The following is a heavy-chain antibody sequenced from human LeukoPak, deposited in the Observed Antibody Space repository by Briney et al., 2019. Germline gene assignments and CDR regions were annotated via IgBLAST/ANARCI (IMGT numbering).Heavy chain of an antibody. D-gene: IGHD4-23*01. J-gene: IGHJ4*02. V-gene: IGHV1-18*04. CDR2: ISAYNGNT. CDR1: GYSFTSYW. CDR3: ARRGDPDYGGKVSLD. Sequence: GESLKISCKGSGYSFTSYWIGWVRQAPGQGLEWMGWISAYNGNTNYAQKFQERGTMTTDTSTSTAYMELRSLRSDDTAVYYCARRGDPDYGGKVSLDWGQGTLVTVSS.